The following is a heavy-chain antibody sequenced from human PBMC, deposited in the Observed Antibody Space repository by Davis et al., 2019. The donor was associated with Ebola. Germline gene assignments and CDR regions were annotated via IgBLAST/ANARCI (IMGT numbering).Heavy chain of an antibody. CDR2: INAGNGNT. CDR3: ARAGRITGTSWFDP. Sequence: GESLKISCKGSGYTFTSYAMHWVRQAPGQRLEWMGWINAGNGNTKYSQKFQGRVTITRDTSASTAYMELSSLRSEDTAVYYCARAGRITGTSWFDPWGQGTLVTVSS. CDR1: GYTFTSYA. J-gene: IGHJ5*02. V-gene: IGHV1-3*01. D-gene: IGHD1-7*01.